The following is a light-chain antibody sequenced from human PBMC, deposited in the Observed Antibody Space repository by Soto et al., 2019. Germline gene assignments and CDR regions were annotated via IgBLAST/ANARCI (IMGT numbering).Light chain of an antibody. J-gene: IGLJ1*01. CDR1: SSDVGGYNY. V-gene: IGLV2-14*01. CDR3: SSYTSSSIV. Sequence: QSALTQPAPVSGSPGQSITISCTGTSSDVGGYNYVSWYQQHPGKAPKLMIYDVSNRPSGVSNRFSGSKSGNTASLTISGLQAEDEADYYCSSYTSSSIVFGTGTKLTVL. CDR2: DVS.